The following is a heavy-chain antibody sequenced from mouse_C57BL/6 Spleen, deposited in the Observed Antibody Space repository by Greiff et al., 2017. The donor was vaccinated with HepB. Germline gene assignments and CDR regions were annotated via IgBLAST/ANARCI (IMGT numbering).Heavy chain of an antibody. Sequence: VQGVESGPGLVAPSQSLSITCTVSGFSFTRYGVSWVRQPPGKGLEWLGVIWGDGSTNYHSAHISRLSISKDNSKSQVFLKLNSLLTDDTATYYCAEERDGLCAMDYWGQGTSVTVSS. CDR1: GFSFTRYG. V-gene: IGHV2-3*01. CDR2: IWGDGST. D-gene: IGHD2-3*01. CDR3: AEERDGLCAMDY. J-gene: IGHJ4*01.